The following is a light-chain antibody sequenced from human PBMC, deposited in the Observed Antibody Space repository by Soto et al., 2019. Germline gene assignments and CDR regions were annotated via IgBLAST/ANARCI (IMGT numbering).Light chain of an antibody. CDR3: QQLNSYPLT. CDR2: AAS. CDR1: QGISSY. Sequence: IQLTQSPSSLSASVGDRVTITCRASQGISSYLACYQQKPGKAPKLLIYAASTLQSGVPSRFSGSGSGTDFTLTISSLQPEDFATYYCQQLNSYPLTFGGGTTGDIK. V-gene: IGKV1-9*01. J-gene: IGKJ4*01.